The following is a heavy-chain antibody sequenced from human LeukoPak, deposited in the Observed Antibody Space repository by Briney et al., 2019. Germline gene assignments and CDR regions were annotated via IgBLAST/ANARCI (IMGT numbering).Heavy chain of an antibody. V-gene: IGHV3-53*01. J-gene: IGHJ4*02. D-gene: IGHD1-7*01. CDR2: IYSGGST. CDR1: GFTVSSNY. CDR3: AIIGYNWNYALY. Sequence: GGSLRLSCAASGFTVSSNYMSWVRQAPGKGLEWVSVIYSGGSTYYADSVKGRLTISRDNSKNTLYLQMNSLRAEDTAVYYCAIIGYNWNYALYWGQGTLVTVSS.